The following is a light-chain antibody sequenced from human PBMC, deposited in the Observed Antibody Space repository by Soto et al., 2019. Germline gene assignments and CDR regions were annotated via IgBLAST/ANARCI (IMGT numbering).Light chain of an antibody. Sequence: VLTQPASVSGSPGQSITISCTGTSSDVGGYNYVSWYQQHPGKAPKLMIYDVSNRPSGVSNRFSGSKSGNTASLTISGLQAGDEADYYCSSYTSSSTYVFGTGTKVTVL. J-gene: IGLJ1*01. V-gene: IGLV2-14*01. CDR2: DVS. CDR3: SSYTSSSTYV. CDR1: SSDVGGYNY.